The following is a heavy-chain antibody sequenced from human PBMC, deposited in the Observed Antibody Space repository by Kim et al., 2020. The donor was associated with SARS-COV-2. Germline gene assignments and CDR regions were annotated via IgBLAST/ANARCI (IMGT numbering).Heavy chain of an antibody. CDR3: ARTPPIAFTYYDYVWGSYRYSSYFDY. Sequence: ASVKVSCKASGYTFTSYDINWVRQATGQGLEWMGWMNPNSGNTGYAQKFQGRVTMTRNTSISTAYMELSSLRSEDTAVYYCARTPPIAFTYYDYVWGSYRYSSYFDYWGQGTLVTVSS. CDR1: GYTFTSYD. CDR2: MNPNSGNT. D-gene: IGHD3-16*02. J-gene: IGHJ4*02. V-gene: IGHV1-8*01.